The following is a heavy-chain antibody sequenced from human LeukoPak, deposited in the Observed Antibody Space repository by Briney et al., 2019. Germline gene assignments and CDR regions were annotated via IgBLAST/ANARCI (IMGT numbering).Heavy chain of an antibody. D-gene: IGHD3-3*01. Sequence: GGSLRLSCAASGFTFSTYAMSWVRQAPGKGLEWVSIISGSAGSIYHGDSVKGRFTISRDNSKNTLYLQMNSLSAEDTAVYYCARDRGEYDFWSGYYYYYYGMDVWGQGTTVAVSS. J-gene: IGHJ6*02. CDR2: ISGSAGSI. V-gene: IGHV3-23*01. CDR3: ARDRGEYDFWSGYYYYYYGMDV. CDR1: GFTFSTYA.